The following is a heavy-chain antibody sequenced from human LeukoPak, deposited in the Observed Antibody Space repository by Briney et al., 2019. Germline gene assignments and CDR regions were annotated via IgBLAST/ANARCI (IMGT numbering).Heavy chain of an antibody. CDR1: GYTFTSYD. V-gene: IGHV1-8*03. CDR2: MNPNSGNT. D-gene: IGHD3-9*01. J-gene: IGHJ4*02. CDR3: ARRPFKYYDILTGYYRSEFEY. Sequence: GASVKVSCKASGYTFTSYDINWVRQATGQGLEWMGWMNPNSGNTGYAQKFQGRVTITRNTSITTAYMELSSLQSEDTAVYYCARRPFKYYDILTGYYRSEFEYWGQGTLVTVSS.